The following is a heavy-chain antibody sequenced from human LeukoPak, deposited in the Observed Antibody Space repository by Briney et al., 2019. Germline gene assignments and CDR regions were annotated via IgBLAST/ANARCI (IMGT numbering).Heavy chain of an antibody. D-gene: IGHD5-24*01. CDR2: VHYTGNT. CDR3: ARESRREGYRFDY. J-gene: IGHJ4*02. Sequence: PSETLSLTCTVSDGSISNYYWSWIRQPPGKGLEWIGYVHYTGNTNYNPSLKSRLTISVDTSKNQFSLKLSSVTAADTALYYCARESRREGYRFDYWGQGTLVTVSS. CDR1: DGSISNYY. V-gene: IGHV4-59*01.